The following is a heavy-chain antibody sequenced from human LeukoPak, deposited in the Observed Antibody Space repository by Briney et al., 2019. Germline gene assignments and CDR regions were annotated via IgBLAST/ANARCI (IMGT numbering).Heavy chain of an antibody. Sequence: GGSLRLSCAASGFTFSSYWIHWVRQAPGKGLEWVSYISSSSSTIYYADSVKGRFTISRDNAKNSLYLQMNSLRDEDTAVYYCARPAQYCSGGSCYFDYWGQGTLVTVSS. CDR3: ARPAQYCSGGSCYFDY. CDR2: ISSSSSTI. V-gene: IGHV3-48*02. J-gene: IGHJ4*02. CDR1: GFTFSSYW. D-gene: IGHD2-15*01.